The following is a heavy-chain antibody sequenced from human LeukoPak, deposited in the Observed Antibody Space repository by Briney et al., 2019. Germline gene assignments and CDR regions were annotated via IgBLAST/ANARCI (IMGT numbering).Heavy chain of an antibody. Sequence: ASVKVSCKASGYTFTSYGISWVRQAPGQGLEWMGWISAYNGNTNYAQKLQGRVTMATDTSTSTAYMELRSLRSDDTAVYYCARDRMVLRVYYGSGSSPNHYMDVWGKGTTVTVSS. V-gene: IGHV1-18*01. CDR2: ISAYNGNT. CDR1: GYTFTSYG. CDR3: ARDRMVLRVYYGSGSSPNHYMDV. D-gene: IGHD3-10*01. J-gene: IGHJ6*03.